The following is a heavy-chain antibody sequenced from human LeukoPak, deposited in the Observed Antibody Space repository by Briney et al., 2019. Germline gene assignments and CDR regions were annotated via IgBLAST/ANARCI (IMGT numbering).Heavy chain of an antibody. Sequence: GGSLRLSCAASGFALSSHWMTWARQVPGRGPEWVANVNRDGSETYYLDSVKGRFTISKDNAKNSLYLQMNSLRAEDTALYHCARNNGMDVWGQGTTVIVSS. CDR3: ARNNGMDV. CDR1: GFALSSHW. V-gene: IGHV3-7*03. CDR2: VNRDGSET. J-gene: IGHJ6*02.